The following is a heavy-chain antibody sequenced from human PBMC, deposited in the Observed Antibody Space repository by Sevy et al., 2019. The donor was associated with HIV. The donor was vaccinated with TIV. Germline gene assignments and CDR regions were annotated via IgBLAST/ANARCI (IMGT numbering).Heavy chain of an antibody. J-gene: IGHJ4*02. V-gene: IGHV3-30*09. CDR3: ARVGVSYCTDDCYHRFDY. CDR1: GFTFSSYA. Sequence: GGSLRLSCAASGFTFSSYALLWVRQAPGKGLEWVSLISYDGSKKYYSDSVKGRFAISRDESKTTLFLQMNSLRSEDTAIYYCARVGVSYCTDDCYHRFDYWGRGPLVPVSS. D-gene: IGHD2-21*02. CDR2: ISYDGSKK.